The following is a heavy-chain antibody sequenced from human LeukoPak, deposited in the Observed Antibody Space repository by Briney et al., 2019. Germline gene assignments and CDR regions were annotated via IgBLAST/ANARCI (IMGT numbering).Heavy chain of an antibody. Sequence: SETLSLTCTVSGGSISTSNYYWGWIRQPPGKVLEWIGNIFYSGSTYYSPSLKSRVTISLDTSKNQFSLKLSSVTAADTAVYYCARERAYGWEPLPRYFDLWGRGTLVTVSS. CDR3: ARERAYGWEPLPRYFDL. CDR2: IFYSGST. V-gene: IGHV4-39*07. D-gene: IGHD1-26*01. CDR1: GGSISTSNYY. J-gene: IGHJ2*01.